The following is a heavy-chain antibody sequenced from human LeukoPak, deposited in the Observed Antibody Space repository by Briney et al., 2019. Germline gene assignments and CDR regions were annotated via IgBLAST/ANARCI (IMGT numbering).Heavy chain of an antibody. CDR3: ARGGIAARPFDY. CDR1: GGSISSGGYS. J-gene: IGHJ4*02. CDR2: IYYSGST. Sequence: SQTLSLTCAVSGGSISSGGYSWSWIRQPPGKGLEWIGYIYYSGSTNYNPSLKSRVTISVDTSKNQFSLKLSSVTAADTAVYYCARGGIAARPFDYWGQGTLVTVSS. V-gene: IGHV4-30-4*07. D-gene: IGHD6-6*01.